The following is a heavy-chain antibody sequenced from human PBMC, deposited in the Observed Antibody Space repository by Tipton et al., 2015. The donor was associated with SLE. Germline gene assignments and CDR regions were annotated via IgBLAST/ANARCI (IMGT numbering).Heavy chain of an antibody. J-gene: IGHJ2*01. CDR2: IYYSGST. CDR1: GGSISSHY. V-gene: IGHV4-59*11. D-gene: IGHD4-17*01. CDR3: ARDTVSFDL. Sequence: TLSLTCTVSGGSISSHYWSWIRQPPGKGLEWIGDIYYSGSTNYNPSLKSRVTISVDTSKNQFSLKLSSVTAADTAVYYCARDTVSFDLWGRGTLVTVSS.